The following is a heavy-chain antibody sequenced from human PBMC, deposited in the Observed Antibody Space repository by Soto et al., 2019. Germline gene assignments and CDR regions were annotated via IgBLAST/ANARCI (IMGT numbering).Heavy chain of an antibody. D-gene: IGHD2-15*01. Sequence: QVQLQESGPGLVKPSETLSLTCTVSGGSISSYYWSWIRQPPGKGLEWIGYIYYSGSTNYNPSLKSRVALSVDTSKNRFSRKLSSVTAADTAVYYCARGGAIGKYCSGGSCYDYWGQGTLVTVSS. CDR3: ARGGAIGKYCSGGSCYDY. J-gene: IGHJ4*02. CDR1: GGSISSYY. V-gene: IGHV4-59*01. CDR2: IYYSGST.